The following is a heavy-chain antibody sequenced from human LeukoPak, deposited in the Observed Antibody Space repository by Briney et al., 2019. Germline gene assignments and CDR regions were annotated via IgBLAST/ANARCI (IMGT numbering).Heavy chain of an antibody. CDR2: IYSGGNT. V-gene: IGHV3-66*01. D-gene: IGHD1-7*01. CDR1: GITISSNF. CDR3: ASPLDNWKYGSFGH. Sequence: GGSLRLSSAASGITISSNFMTWVRQAPGKGLEWISVIYSGGNTYYADPVKGRFTISRDNSKNPLYLQMNSLRADDTAVYYCASPLDNWKYGSFGHWGQGALVTVSS. J-gene: IGHJ4*02.